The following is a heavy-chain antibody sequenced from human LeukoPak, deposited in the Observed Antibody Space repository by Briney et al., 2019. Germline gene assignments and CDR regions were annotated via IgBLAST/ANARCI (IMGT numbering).Heavy chain of an antibody. J-gene: IGHJ4*02. CDR1: GFTFSSYA. CDR3: ARETLSYGDYDIDY. V-gene: IGHV3-21*01. CDR2: ISSSSSYI. Sequence: GGSLRLSCAASGFTFSSYAMSWVRQAPGKGLEWVSSISSSSSYIYYADSVKGRFTISRDNAKNSLYLQMNSLRAEDTAVYYCARETLSYGDYDIDYWGQGTLVTVSS. D-gene: IGHD4-17*01.